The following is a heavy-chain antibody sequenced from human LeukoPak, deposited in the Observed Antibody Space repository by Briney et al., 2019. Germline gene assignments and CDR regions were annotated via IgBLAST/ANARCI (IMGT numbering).Heavy chain of an antibody. J-gene: IGHJ4*02. V-gene: IGHV4-34*01. Sequence: KASETLSLTCDVYGGSLSGYYWSWIRQPPGKGLEWIGEINHRGSTNYNPSLKSRVTISVDTSKNQFSLKLRSVTAADTAVYFCTSVGSGYAEHFDSWGQGTLVTVSS. CDR2: INHRGST. CDR3: TSVGSGYAEHFDS. D-gene: IGHD3-22*01. CDR1: GGSLSGYY.